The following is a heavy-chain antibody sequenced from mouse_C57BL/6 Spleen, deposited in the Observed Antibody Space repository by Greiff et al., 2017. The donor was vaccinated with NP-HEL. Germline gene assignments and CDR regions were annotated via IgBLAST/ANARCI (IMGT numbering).Heavy chain of an antibody. CDR2: INPNNGGT. CDR1: GYTFTDYY. J-gene: IGHJ2*01. CDR3: ARSGPDY. V-gene: IGHV1-26*01. D-gene: IGHD3-1*01. Sequence: EVQLQQSGPELVKPGASVKISCKASGYTFTDYYMNWVKQSHGNSLEWIGDINPNNGGTSYKQKFKGKATLTVDKSSSTAYMELRSLTSEDSAVYYCARSGPDYWGQSTTLTVSS.